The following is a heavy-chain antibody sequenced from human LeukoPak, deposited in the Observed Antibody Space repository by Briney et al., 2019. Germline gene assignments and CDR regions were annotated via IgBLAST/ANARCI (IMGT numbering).Heavy chain of an antibody. CDR3: ARAPLGRDYDILTGDQTYYYYYMDV. CDR2: INPNSGGT. D-gene: IGHD3-9*01. CDR1: GYTFTGYY. V-gene: IGHV1-2*06. Sequence: ASVKVSCKASGYTFTGYYMHWVRQAPGQGLEWMGRINPNSGGTNYAQRFQGRVTITTDESTSTAYMELSSLRSEDTAVYYCARAPLGRDYDILTGDQTYYYYYMDVWGKGTTVTVSS. J-gene: IGHJ6*03.